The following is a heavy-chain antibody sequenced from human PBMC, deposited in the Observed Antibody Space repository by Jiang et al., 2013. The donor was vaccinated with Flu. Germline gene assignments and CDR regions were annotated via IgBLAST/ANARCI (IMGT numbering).Heavy chain of an antibody. D-gene: IGHD5-18*01. CDR3: ARCRDTAMGYYYYYYGMDV. CDR1: GFTFSSYE. J-gene: IGHJ6*04. CDR2: ISSSGSTI. V-gene: IGHV3-48*03. Sequence: LESGGGLVQPGGSLRLSCAASGFTFSSYEMNWVRQAPGKGLEWVSYISSSGSTIYYADSVKGRFTISRDNAKNSLYLQMNSLRAEDTAVYYCARCRDTAMGYYYYYYGMDVWGKGTTVTVSS.